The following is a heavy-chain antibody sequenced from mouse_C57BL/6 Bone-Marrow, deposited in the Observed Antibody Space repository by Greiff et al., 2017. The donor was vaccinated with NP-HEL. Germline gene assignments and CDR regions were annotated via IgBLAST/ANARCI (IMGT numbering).Heavy chain of an antibody. Sequence: QVQLKQPGAELVKPGASVKLSCKASGYTFTSYWMHWVKQRPGQGLEWIGMIHPNSGSTNYNEKFKSKATLTVDKSSSTAYMQLSSLTSEDSAVYYCARPPLFFAYWGQGTLVTVSA. CDR3: ARPPLFFAY. D-gene: IGHD6-5*01. CDR1: GYTFTSYW. CDR2: IHPNSGST. V-gene: IGHV1-64*01. J-gene: IGHJ3*01.